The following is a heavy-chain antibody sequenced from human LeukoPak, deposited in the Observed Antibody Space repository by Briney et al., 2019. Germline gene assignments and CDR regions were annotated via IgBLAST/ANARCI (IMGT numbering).Heavy chain of an antibody. CDR3: AREYGSHAFDI. CDR1: GFTFSDYY. V-gene: IGHV3-53*01. CDR2: IYSGGST. D-gene: IGHD3-10*01. Sequence: PGGSLRLSCAASGFTFSDYYMSWVRQAPGKGLEWVSVIYSGGSTYYADSVKGRFTISRDNSKNTLYLQMNSLRAEDTAVYYCAREYGSHAFDIWGQGTMVTVSS. J-gene: IGHJ3*02.